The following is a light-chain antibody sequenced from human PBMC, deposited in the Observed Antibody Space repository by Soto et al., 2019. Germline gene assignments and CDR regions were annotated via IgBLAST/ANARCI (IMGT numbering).Light chain of an antibody. Sequence: QSVLTQPRSVSGSPGQSVTISCTGTSSDVGGYNYVSWYQQHPGKAPKLMIYDVSKRPSGVPDRFSGSKSGNTASLTISGLQAEDEADYSCCSYAGSYTWVFAGGTKLTVL. CDR2: DVS. J-gene: IGLJ3*02. CDR1: SSDVGGYNY. V-gene: IGLV2-11*01. CDR3: CSYAGSYTWV.